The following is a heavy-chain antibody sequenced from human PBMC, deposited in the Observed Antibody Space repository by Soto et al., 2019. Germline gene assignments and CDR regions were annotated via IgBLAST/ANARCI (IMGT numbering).Heavy chain of an antibody. CDR3: ARGSGYCSGGSCYYYYYGMDV. CDR1: GGSFSGYY. D-gene: IGHD2-15*01. J-gene: IGHJ6*02. V-gene: IGHV4-34*01. Sequence: QVQLQQWGAGLLKPSETLSLTCAVYGGSFSGYYWSWIRQPPGKGLEWIGEINHSGSTNYNPSLKSRVTISVDTSKNQCSLRLSAVTAADTAVYYCARGSGYCSGGSCYYYYYGMDVWGQGTTVTVSS. CDR2: INHSGST.